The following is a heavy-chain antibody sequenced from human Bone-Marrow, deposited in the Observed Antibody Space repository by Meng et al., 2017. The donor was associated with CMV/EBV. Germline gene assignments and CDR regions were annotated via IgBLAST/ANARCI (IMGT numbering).Heavy chain of an antibody. CDR3: ARPTYTISSPFDY. CDR2: INHSGST. CDR1: GGSFSGYY. D-gene: IGHD6-6*01. Sequence: SETLSLTRDVYGGSFSGYYWSWIRQPPGSGLEWIGEINHSGSTRYNPSLKSRVTMSVDTSKDQFSLKLTSVTAADTAVYYCARPTYTISSPFDYWGQGSLVTVSS. V-gene: IGHV4-34*01. J-gene: IGHJ4*02.